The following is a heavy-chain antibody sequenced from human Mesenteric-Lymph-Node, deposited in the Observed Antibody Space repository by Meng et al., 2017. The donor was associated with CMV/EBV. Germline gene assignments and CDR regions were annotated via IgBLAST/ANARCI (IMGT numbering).Heavy chain of an antibody. CDR1: GFTFSSYA. J-gene: IGHJ4*02. CDR2: VNSDGSST. CDR3: AKDIYSMYSLGWDH. V-gene: IGHV3-23*01. D-gene: IGHD6-19*01. Sequence: GESLKISWAASGFTFSSYAMSWVRQAPGKGLEWVSRVNSDGSSTNYADSVKGRFTISRDNAKNSLYLQMNSLRAEDTAVYYCAKDIYSMYSLGWDHWGLGTLVTVSS.